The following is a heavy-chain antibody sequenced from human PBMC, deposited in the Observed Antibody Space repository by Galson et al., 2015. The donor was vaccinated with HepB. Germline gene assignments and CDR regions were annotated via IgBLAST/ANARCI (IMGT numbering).Heavy chain of an antibody. J-gene: IGHJ4*02. Sequence: SLRLSCAASGFTFSSYGMSWVRQAPGRGLEWVSYISTSSSTIYYADSVKGRFTISRDNVKNSLYLQMNSLRAEDTAVYYCARVGGGFFHCWGQGTLVTVSS. D-gene: IGHD3-16*01. CDR2: ISTSSSTI. V-gene: IGHV3-48*01. CDR3: ARVGGGFFHC. CDR1: GFTFSSYG.